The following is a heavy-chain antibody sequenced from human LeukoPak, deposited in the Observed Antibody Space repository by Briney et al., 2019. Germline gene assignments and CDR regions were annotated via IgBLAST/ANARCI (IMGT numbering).Heavy chain of an antibody. D-gene: IGHD2-2*02. CDR3: ASFRSKDIVVVPAAIRFEYAFDI. CDR1: GGTFSSYA. V-gene: IGHV1-69*13. J-gene: IGHJ3*02. Sequence: SVKVSCKASGGTFSSYAISWVRQAPGQGLEWMGGIIPIFGTANYAQKFQGRVTITADESTSTAYMELSSLRSEDTAVYYCASFRSKDIVVVPAAIRFEYAFDIWGQGTMVTVSS. CDR2: IIPIFGTA.